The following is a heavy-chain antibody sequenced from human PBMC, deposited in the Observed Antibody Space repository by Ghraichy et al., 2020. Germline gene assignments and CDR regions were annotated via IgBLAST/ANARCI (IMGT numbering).Heavy chain of an antibody. CDR1: GGSFSGYY. D-gene: IGHD2-15*01. CDR3: ARGGTRPRYCSGGSCYRRPEYFQH. V-gene: IGHV4-34*01. CDR2: INHSGST. J-gene: IGHJ1*01. Sequence: SETLSLTCAVYGGSFSGYYWSWIRQPPGKGLEWIGEINHSGSTNYNPSLKSRVTISVDTSKNQFSLKLSSVTAADTAVYYCARGGTRPRYCSGGSCYRRPEYFQHWGQGTLVTVSS.